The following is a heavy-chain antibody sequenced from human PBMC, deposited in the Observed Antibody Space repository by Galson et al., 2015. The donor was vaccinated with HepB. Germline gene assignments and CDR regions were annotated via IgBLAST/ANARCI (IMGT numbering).Heavy chain of an antibody. D-gene: IGHD6-13*01. CDR3: AKGAATDEYYFVY. CDR2: VSGSGFTT. V-gene: IGHV3-23*01. J-gene: IGHJ4*02. Sequence: SLRLSCAASGFTFSSYAMSWVRQAPGKGLEWVSAVSGSGFTTNHADSVKGRFTISRDNSKNTLYLQMNSLRAEDTAVYYCAKGAATDEYYFVYWGQGTLVTVSS. CDR1: GFTFSSYA.